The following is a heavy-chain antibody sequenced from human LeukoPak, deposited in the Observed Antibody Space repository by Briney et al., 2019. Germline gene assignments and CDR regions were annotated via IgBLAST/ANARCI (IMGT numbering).Heavy chain of an antibody. CDR1: GGSISSSSYY. V-gene: IGHV4-39*01. CDR3: ARGIAAAGRDFDY. CDR2: IYYSGST. J-gene: IGHJ4*02. D-gene: IGHD6-13*01. Sequence: SETLSLTCTVPGGSISSSSYYWGWIRQPPGKGLEWIGSIYYSGSTYYNPSLKSRVTISVDTSKNQFSLKLSSVTAADTAVYYCARGIAAAGRDFDYWGQGTLVTVSS.